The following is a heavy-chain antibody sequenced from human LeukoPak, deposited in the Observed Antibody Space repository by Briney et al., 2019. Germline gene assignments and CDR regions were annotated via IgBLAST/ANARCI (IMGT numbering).Heavy chain of an antibody. Sequence: SETLSLTCTVSGGSISSYYWSWIRQPPGKGLEWIGYIYYSGSTNYNPSLKSRVTISVDTSKNQFSLKLSSVTAADTAVYYCARVGTYDFWSGPVLDYWGQGTLVTVSS. J-gene: IGHJ4*02. D-gene: IGHD3-3*01. CDR1: GGSISSYY. CDR3: ARVGTYDFWSGPVLDY. CDR2: IYYSGST. V-gene: IGHV4-59*01.